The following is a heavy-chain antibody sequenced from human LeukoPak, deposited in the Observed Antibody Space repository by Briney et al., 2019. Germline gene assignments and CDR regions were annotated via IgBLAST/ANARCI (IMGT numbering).Heavy chain of an antibody. V-gene: IGHV1-2*02. D-gene: IGHD5-24*01. CDR3: ARDYNWDMPGYNMDV. J-gene: IGHJ6*03. CDR2: VNPNSGDT. CDR1: GYTFTGYY. Sequence: ASVKVSCKASGYTFTGYYMHWVRQAPGQGLEWMGWVNPNSGDTKYAERLQGRVTLTRDTSISTAYMELSGLRSDDTAVYYCARDYNWDMPGYNMDVWGKGTTVTVAS.